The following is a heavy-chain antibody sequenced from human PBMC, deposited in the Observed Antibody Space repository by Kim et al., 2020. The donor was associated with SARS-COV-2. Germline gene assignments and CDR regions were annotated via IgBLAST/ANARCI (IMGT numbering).Heavy chain of an antibody. D-gene: IGHD4-17*01. CDR2: ISGSGGST. V-gene: IGHV3-23*01. CDR1: GFTFSSYA. J-gene: IGHJ6*02. Sequence: GGSLRLFCAASGFTFSSYAMSWVRQAPGKGLEWVSAISGSGGSTYYADSVKGRFTISRDNSKNTLYLQMNSLRAEDTAVYYCAKDLRLLTVTTYGMDVWGQGTTVTVSS. CDR3: AKDLRLLTVTTYGMDV.